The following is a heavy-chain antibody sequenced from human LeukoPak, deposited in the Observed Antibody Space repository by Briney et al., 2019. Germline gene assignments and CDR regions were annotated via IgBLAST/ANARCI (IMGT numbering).Heavy chain of an antibody. CDR1: GGSISSSSYY. J-gene: IGHJ6*03. D-gene: IGHD3-10*01. Sequence: SETLSLTCTVSGGSISSSSYYWGWIRQPPGKGLEWIGSIYYSGSTYYNPSLKSRVTISVDTSKTQFSLKLSSVTAADTAVYYCARVYGSGSYYNGYYYYYMDVWGKGTTVTISS. CDR3: ARVYGSGSYYNGYYYYYMDV. V-gene: IGHV4-39*01. CDR2: IYYSGST.